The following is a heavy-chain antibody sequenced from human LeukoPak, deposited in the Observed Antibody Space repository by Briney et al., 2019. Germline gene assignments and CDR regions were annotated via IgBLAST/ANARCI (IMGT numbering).Heavy chain of an antibody. CDR3: ARRAKYYDILTGDY. Sequence: GGSLRLSCAASGFTFSSYAMSWVRQAPGKGLEWVSSISSSSSYIYYADSVKGRFTISRDNAKNSLYLQMNSLRAEDTAVYYCARRAKYYDILTGDYWGQGTLVTVSS. J-gene: IGHJ4*02. D-gene: IGHD3-9*01. V-gene: IGHV3-21*01. CDR1: GFTFSSYA. CDR2: ISSSSSYI.